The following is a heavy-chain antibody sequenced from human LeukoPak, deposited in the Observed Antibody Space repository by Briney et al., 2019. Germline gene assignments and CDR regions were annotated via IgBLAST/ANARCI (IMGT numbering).Heavy chain of an antibody. CDR2: VYHSGST. J-gene: IGHJ1*01. CDR1: GXSITSSNW. CDR3: ATAGSSSWYKYFQH. V-gene: IGHV4-4*02. Sequence: SGTLSLTCGVSGXSITSSNWWTWVRQPPGMGLEWIGEVYHSGSTYYNPSLKSRVTISVDKSKNQFSLRLSSVTAADTAVYYCATAGSSSWYKYFQHWGQGTLVTVSS. D-gene: IGHD6-13*01.